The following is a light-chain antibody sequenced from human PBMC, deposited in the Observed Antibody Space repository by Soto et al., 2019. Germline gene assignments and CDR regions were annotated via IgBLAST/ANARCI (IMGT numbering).Light chain of an antibody. CDR2: GAS. Sequence: EILFTQSPGTLSLSPGERATLSCRASQSVSSSYLAWYQQKPGQAPRLLIYGASSRATGIPDRFSGSGSGTDFTLTISRLEPEDFAVYYCQQHGSSHPITFGQGTRLEIK. CDR3: QQHGSSHPIT. CDR1: QSVSSSY. J-gene: IGKJ5*01. V-gene: IGKV3-20*01.